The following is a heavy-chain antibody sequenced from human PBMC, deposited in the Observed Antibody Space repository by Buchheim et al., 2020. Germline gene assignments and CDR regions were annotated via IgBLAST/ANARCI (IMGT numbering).Heavy chain of an antibody. CDR3: ASILGGCSATSCYLLH. CDR2: IYRSGST. V-gene: IGHV4-4*02. J-gene: IGHJ4*02. CDR1: GDSISSNYW. Sequence: QVQLQESGPGLVKPSGTLSLTCAVSGDSISSNYWWTWVRQPPGKGLEWIGEIYRSGSTNYNPYLKSRVIISLDKSKNEFSLRLTSATAADTAIYYCASILGGCSATSCYLLHWGQGTL. D-gene: IGHD2-2*01.